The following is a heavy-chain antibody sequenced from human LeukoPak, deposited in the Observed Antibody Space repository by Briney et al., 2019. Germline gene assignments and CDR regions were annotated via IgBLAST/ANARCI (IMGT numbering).Heavy chain of an antibody. CDR1: GFTFSSYG. CDR3: AKHGSSERGYNWFDP. CDR2: ISYDGSNK. D-gene: IGHD6-13*01. J-gene: IGHJ5*02. Sequence: GGSLRLSCAASGFTFSSYGMHWVRQAPGKGLEWVAVISYDGSNKYYADSVKGRFTISRDNSKDTLYLQMNSLRAKDTAVYYCAKHGSSERGYNWFDPWGQGTLVTVSS. V-gene: IGHV3-30*18.